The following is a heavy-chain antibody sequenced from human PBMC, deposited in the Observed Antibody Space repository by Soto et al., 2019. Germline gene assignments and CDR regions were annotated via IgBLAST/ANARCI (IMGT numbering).Heavy chain of an antibody. CDR2: IYYSGST. CDR3: ARRINWGYWYFDL. D-gene: IGHD7-27*01. Sequence: QVQLQESGPGLVKPSETLSLTCTVSGGSISSYYWSWIRQPPGKGLEWIGYIYYSGSTNYNPSLKSRVTISVDTSKNQFSLKLSSVTAADTAVYYCARRINWGYWYFDLWGRDTLVTVSS. CDR1: GGSISSYY. V-gene: IGHV4-59*01. J-gene: IGHJ2*01.